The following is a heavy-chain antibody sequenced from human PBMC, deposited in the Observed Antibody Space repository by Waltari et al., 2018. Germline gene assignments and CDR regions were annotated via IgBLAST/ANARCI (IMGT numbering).Heavy chain of an antibody. V-gene: IGHV3-23*03. CDR2: IYNGGSGT. Sequence: EVQLVESGGDLVQPGGSLRLSCAASGFTFSTYAMSWVRQSPGKGLRWGSSIYNGGSGTYYAGSVKGRFTISRDNSRNTLYLQMNSLSVEDTAVYYCTNGGYWGQGTLVTVSS. CDR3: TNGGY. D-gene: IGHD3-16*01. CDR1: GFTFSTYA. J-gene: IGHJ4*02.